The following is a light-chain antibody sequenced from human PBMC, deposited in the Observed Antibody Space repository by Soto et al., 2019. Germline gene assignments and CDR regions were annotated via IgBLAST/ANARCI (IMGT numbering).Light chain of an antibody. Sequence: DIVLTNSPATLSLSPLEIATLSFRAIRSVNSYLAWYQQTPGQAPRLLISDASNRATGIPARFSGSGSGTDFTLTISSLEPEDFAVYYCQHRSEWPVSFGQGTRLEI. CDR3: QHRSEWPVS. CDR2: DAS. V-gene: IGKV3-11*01. J-gene: IGKJ5*01. CDR1: RSVNSY.